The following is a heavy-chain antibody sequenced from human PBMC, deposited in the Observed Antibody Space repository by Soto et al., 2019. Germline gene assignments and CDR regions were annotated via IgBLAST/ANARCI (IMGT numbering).Heavy chain of an antibody. V-gene: IGHV1-69*13. CDR1: GGTFSSYA. CDR2: IIPIFGTA. D-gene: IGHD3-9*01. J-gene: IGHJ6*02. Sequence: SVKVSCKASGGTFSSYAISWVRQAPGQGLEWMGGIIPIFGTANYAQKFQGRVTITADESTSTAYMELSSLRSEDTAVYYCARGDYDILTGYYDSLLYYGMDVWGQGTTVTVSS. CDR3: ARGDYDILTGYYDSLLYYGMDV.